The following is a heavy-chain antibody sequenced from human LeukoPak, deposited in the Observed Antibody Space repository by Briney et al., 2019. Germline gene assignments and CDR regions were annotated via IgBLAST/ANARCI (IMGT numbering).Heavy chain of an antibody. CDR2: ISWNSGSI. V-gene: IGHV3-9*01. CDR3: AKDSEQDIVVVPAAVAFDI. J-gene: IGHJ3*02. CDR1: GFTFDDYA. D-gene: IGHD2-2*01. Sequence: PGRSLRLSCAASGFTFDDYAMPWVRQAPGKGQEWVSGISWNSGSIGYADSVKGRFTISRDNAKNSLYLQMNSLRAEDTALYYCAKDSEQDIVVVPAAVAFDIWGQGTMVTVSS.